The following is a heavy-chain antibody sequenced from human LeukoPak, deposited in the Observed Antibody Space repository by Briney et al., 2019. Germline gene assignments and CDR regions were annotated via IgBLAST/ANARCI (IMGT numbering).Heavy chain of an antibody. CDR2: ISGSGGST. Sequence: GGSLRLSCAASGFTFSSYAMSWVRQAPGKGLEWVSAISGSGGSTYYADSVKGRFTISRDNSKNTLYLQMNSLRAEDTAVYYCARGRAGTTHTRAFDIWGQGTMVTVSS. J-gene: IGHJ3*02. CDR1: GFTFSSYA. D-gene: IGHD1-1*01. CDR3: ARGRAGTTHTRAFDI. V-gene: IGHV3-23*01.